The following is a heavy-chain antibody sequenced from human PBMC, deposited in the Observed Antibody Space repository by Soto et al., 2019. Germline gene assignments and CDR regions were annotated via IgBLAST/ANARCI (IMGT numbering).Heavy chain of an antibody. D-gene: IGHD1-26*01. CDR2: IIPILGIA. J-gene: IGHJ5*02. V-gene: IGHV1-69*02. CDR3: ARVRSGHWFDP. Sequence: QVQLVQSGAEVKKPGSSVKVSCKASGGTFSSYTISWVGQAPGQGLEWMGRIIPILGIANYAQKFQGRVTITADKSTSTAYMELSSLRSEATAVYYCARVRSGHWFDPWGQGTLVTVSS. CDR1: GGTFSSYT.